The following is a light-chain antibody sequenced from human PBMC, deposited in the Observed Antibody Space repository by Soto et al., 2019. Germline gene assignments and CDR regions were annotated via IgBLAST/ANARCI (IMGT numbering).Light chain of an antibody. V-gene: IGKV3D-15*01. CDR1: QSVSSD. J-gene: IGKJ5*01. CDR2: GAS. CDR3: ERYNNWPPIT. Sequence: EIVMTQSPATLSVSPGERATLSCRASQSVSSDLAWYQQKPGQAPRLLIYGASTRAAGIPGRFSGSGSGTEFTLTISGLQSEDFEVYYCERYNNWPPITFGQGTRLEIK.